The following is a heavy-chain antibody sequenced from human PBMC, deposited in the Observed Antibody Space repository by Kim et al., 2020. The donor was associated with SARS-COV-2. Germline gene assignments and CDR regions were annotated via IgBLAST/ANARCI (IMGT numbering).Heavy chain of an antibody. D-gene: IGHD3-22*01. V-gene: IGHV4-39*07. CDR1: GGSISSSSYY. CDR2: IYYSGST. CDR3: ARYGSSGDYYYDAFDI. Sequence: SETLSLTCTVSGGSISSSSYYWGWIRQPPGKGLEWIGSIYYSGSTYYNPSLKSRVTISVDTSKNQFSLKLSSVTAADTAVYYCARYGSSGDYYYDAFDIWCRGTMLAAAS. J-gene: IGHJ3*02.